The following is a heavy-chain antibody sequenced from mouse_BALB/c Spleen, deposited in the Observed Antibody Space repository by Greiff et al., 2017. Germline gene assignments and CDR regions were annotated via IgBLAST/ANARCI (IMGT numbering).Heavy chain of an antibody. Sequence: VQLQQSGPGLVQPSQSLSITCTVSGFSLTSYGLHWVRQSPGKGLEWLGVIWSGGSTDYNAAFISRLSISKYNSKSQVFFKMNSLQANDTAIYYCARKGGYGNYGVDYWGQGTSVTVSS. CDR1: GFSLTSYG. CDR2: IWSGGST. CDR3: ARKGGYGNYGVDY. J-gene: IGHJ4*01. V-gene: IGHV2-2*02. D-gene: IGHD2-10*02.